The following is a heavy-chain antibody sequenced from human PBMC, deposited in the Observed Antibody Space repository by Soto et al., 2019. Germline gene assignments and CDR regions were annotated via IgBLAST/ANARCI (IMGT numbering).Heavy chain of an antibody. D-gene: IGHD1-26*01. CDR1: GFTFSSYG. J-gene: IGHJ4*02. V-gene: IGHV3-30*18. Sequence: TGGSLRLSCAASGFTFSSYGMHWVRQAPGKGLEWVAVISYDGSNKYYADSVKGRFTISRDNSKNTLYLQMNSLRAEDTAVYYCAKDGTVGATDGYFDYWGQGTLVTVSS. CDR2: ISYDGSNK. CDR3: AKDGTVGATDGYFDY.